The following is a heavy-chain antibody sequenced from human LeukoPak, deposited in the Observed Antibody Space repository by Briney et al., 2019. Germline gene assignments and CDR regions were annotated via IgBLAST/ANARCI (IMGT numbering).Heavy chain of an antibody. CDR3: ARGSQDIVVVPAAIETFDY. Sequence: ASVKVSCKASGYTFTSYGISWVRQAPGQGLEWMGWISAYNGNTNYAQKLQGRVTMTTDTSTSTAYMELRSLRSDDTAVYYGARGSQDIVVVPAAIETFDYWGQGTLVTVSS. CDR2: ISAYNGNT. J-gene: IGHJ4*02. CDR1: GYTFTSYG. V-gene: IGHV1-18*01. D-gene: IGHD2-2*02.